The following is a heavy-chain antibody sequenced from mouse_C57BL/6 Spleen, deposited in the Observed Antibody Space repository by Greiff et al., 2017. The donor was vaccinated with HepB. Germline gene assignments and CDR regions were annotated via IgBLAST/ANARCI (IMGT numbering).Heavy chain of an antibody. Sequence: VHLVESGPGLVQPSQSLSITCTVSGFSLTSYGVHWVRQSPGKGLEWLGVIWSGGSTDYNAAFISRLSISKDNSKSQVFFKMNSLQADDTAIYYCAPAAQATDAMDYWGQGTSVTVSS. V-gene: IGHV2-2*01. CDR3: APAAQATDAMDY. J-gene: IGHJ4*01. CDR1: GFSLTSYG. D-gene: IGHD3-2*02. CDR2: IWSGGST.